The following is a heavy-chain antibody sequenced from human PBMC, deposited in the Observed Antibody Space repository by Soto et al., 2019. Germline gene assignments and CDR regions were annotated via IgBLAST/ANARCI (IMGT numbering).Heavy chain of an antibody. Sequence: GGSLRLSCAASGFTFSSYAMSWVRQAPGKWLEWVSAISGSGGSTYYADSMKGRFTISRDNSKNTLYLQMNSLRAEDTAVYYCAKDGYSYGYADYWGQGXLVTVYS. CDR1: GFTFSSYA. V-gene: IGHV3-23*01. D-gene: IGHD5-18*01. CDR3: AKDGYSYGYADY. J-gene: IGHJ4*02. CDR2: ISGSGGST.